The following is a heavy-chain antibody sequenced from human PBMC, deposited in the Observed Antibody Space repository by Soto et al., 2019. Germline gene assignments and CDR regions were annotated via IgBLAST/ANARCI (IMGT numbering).Heavy chain of an antibody. J-gene: IGHJ6*02. CDR3: ARGGYCTNGVCLLYYYYGMDV. CDR1: GYTFTSYG. V-gene: IGHV1-18*01. D-gene: IGHD2-8*01. Sequence: GASVKVSCKASGYTFTSYGISWVRQAPGQGLEWMGWISAYNGNTNYAQKLQGRVTMTTDTSTSTAYMELSRLRSDDTAVYYCARGGYCTNGVCLLYYYYGMDVWGQGTTVTVSS. CDR2: ISAYNGNT.